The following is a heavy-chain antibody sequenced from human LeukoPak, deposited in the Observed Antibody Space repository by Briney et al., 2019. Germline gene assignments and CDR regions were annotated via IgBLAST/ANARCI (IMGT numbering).Heavy chain of an antibody. CDR1: GFTVSTNY. J-gene: IGHJ4*02. V-gene: IGHV3-66*01. Sequence: AGGSLRLSCAVSGFTVSTNYMTWVRQAPGKGLEWVSVIQSGGSTYYADSVKGRFTISRDNSKNTLYLQMNSLRAEDMAVYYCARGPADNHFDYWGQGTLVTVSS. D-gene: IGHD3-9*01. CDR2: IQSGGST. CDR3: ARGPADNHFDY.